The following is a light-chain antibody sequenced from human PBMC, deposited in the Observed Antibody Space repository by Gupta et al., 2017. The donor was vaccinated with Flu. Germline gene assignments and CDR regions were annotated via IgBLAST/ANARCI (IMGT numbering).Light chain of an antibody. CDR2: DAS. J-gene: IGKJ1*01. CDR1: QSVGNY. Sequence: DIVLTQSPAILSLSPGERSTLSCRASQSVGNYLAWYQHKPGQAPRVLIYDASNRAPGIPARFSGSGSGTDFTLTISSLEPEDFAVYYCQHRSNWPPWTFGQGTKVEIK. V-gene: IGKV3-11*01. CDR3: QHRSNWPPWT.